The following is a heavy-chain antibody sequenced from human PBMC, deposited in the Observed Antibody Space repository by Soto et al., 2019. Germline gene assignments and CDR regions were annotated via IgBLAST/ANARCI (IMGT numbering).Heavy chain of an antibody. CDR2: INPSGGST. D-gene: IGHD4-4*01. V-gene: IGHV1-46*01. J-gene: IGHJ6*02. CDR1: GYTFTSYY. CDR3: ARALTVTTIPPHYYYGMDV. Sequence: GASVKVSCTASGYTFTSYYMHWVRQAPGQGLEWMGIINPSGGSTSYAQKFQGRVTMTRDTSTSTVYMELSSLRSEDTAVYYCARALTVTTIPPHYYYGMDVWGQGTTVTVSS.